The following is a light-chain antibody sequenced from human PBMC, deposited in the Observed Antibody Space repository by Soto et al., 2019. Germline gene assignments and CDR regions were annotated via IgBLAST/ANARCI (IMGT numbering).Light chain of an antibody. Sequence: DLQMTQSPSSLSASIGDRVTIACRASQGINNYIAWYQQKPGKPPKLLIYSASTLESGVPSRFSGSGSGTDFSLTISGLQPEDVATYYCQKYSSTPFTFGPGNKVDIK. CDR1: QGINNY. CDR3: QKYSSTPFT. J-gene: IGKJ3*01. CDR2: SAS. V-gene: IGKV1-27*01.